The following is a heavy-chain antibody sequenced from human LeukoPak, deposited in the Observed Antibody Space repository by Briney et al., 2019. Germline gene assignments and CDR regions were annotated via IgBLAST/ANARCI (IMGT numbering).Heavy chain of an antibody. V-gene: IGHV1-46*01. D-gene: IGHD3-22*01. J-gene: IGHJ4*02. Sequence: ASVKVSCKASGYTFTSYYMHWVRQAPGQGLEWMGIINPSGVTTNYAQKFQGRVTMTRDTSTSTVYMELSSLTSEDTAVYYCARDPYDSSVYSSFDYWGQEPLVTVSS. CDR3: ARDPYDSSVYSSFDY. CDR1: GYTFTSYY. CDR2: INPSGVTT.